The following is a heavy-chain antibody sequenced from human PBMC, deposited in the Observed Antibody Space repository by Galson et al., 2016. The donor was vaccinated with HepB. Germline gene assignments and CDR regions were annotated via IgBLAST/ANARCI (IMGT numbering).Heavy chain of an antibody. CDR1: GFTFGDYA. CDR3: AKGPGWAVAKLYLDY. V-gene: IGHV3-9*01. D-gene: IGHD6-19*01. CDR2: ISWNSGDI. J-gene: IGHJ4*02. Sequence: SLRLSCAGSGFTFGDYAMHWVRQAPGKGLEWVSSISWNSGDIVYADSVKGRFTISRDNAKSSLYLQMNSLRDEDTALYYCAKGPGWAVAKLYLDYWGQGTLVIVSS.